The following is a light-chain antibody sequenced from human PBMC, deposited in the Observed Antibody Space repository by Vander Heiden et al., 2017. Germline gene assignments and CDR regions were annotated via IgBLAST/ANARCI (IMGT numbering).Light chain of an antibody. J-gene: IGLJ3*02. CDR2: EDT. CDR1: ALPKRC. Sequence: SYELTQPPSVSVSPGQAARITCSGDALPKRCAYWYQQKSGQAPVLVIYEDTKRPSGIPERFSGSSSGTMATLTISEAQVEDEGDYYCHSTDNSGTYWVFGGGTKLSVL. V-gene: IGLV3-10*01. CDR3: HSTDNSGTYWV.